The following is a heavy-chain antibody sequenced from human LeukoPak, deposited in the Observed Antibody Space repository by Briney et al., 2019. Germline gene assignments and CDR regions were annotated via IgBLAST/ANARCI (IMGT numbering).Heavy chain of an antibody. CDR3: ATTPVVGPTQKEVCDF. D-gene: IGHD1-26*01. V-gene: IGHV1-24*01. Sequence: ASVKVSCKVSRNTLTDLFIHWVRRAPGKGLEWMGGSDPEGSETIYAFRFQGRVTMTEDTSTDTAYMELSSLRSDDTAVYYCATTPVVGPTQKEVCDFWGQGTLVTVSS. CDR2: SDPEGSET. CDR1: RNTLTDLF. J-gene: IGHJ4*02.